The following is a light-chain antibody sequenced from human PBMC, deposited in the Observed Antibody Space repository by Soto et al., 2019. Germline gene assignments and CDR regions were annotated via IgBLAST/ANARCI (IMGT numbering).Light chain of an antibody. CDR2: WAS. CDR3: QHYYSSPLT. J-gene: IGKJ4*01. CDR1: QSVLSSSNNKNY. Sequence: DIVMTQSPDSLAVSLGERATINCKSSQSVLSSSNNKNYLAWYQQKPGRPPKVVIYWASTRGSGVPDRFSGSGSGTDFTLTISSLQAEDVAVYYCQHYYSSPLTFGGGTKVAI. V-gene: IGKV4-1*01.